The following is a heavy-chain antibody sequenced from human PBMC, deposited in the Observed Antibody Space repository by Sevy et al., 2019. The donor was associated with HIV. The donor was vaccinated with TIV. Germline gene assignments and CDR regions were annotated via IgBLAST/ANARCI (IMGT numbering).Heavy chain of an antibody. D-gene: IGHD1-7*01. V-gene: IGHV1-24*01. J-gene: IGHJ4*02. CDR3: ATGWNWNYRLFDY. CDR2: FDPEDGET. Sequence: ASVKDSCKVSGYTLTELSMHWVRQAPGKGLEWMGGFDPEDGETIYAQKFQGRVTMTEDTSTDTAYMELSSLRSEDTAVYYCATGWNWNYRLFDYWGQGTLVTVSS. CDR1: GYTLTELS.